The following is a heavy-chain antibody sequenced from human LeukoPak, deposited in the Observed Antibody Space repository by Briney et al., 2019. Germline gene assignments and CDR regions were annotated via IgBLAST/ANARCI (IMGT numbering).Heavy chain of an antibody. CDR3: ARAITMVRGAKTFSY. D-gene: IGHD3-10*01. Sequence: ASVKVSCKASGYTFTSYGISWVRQAPGPGLEWMGWISTQNGNTGYAQKFQGRVTMTRNTSISTAYMELSSLRSEDTAVYYCARAITMVRGAKTFSYWGQGTLVTVSS. CDR2: ISTQNGNT. V-gene: IGHV1-8*01. CDR1: GYTFTSYG. J-gene: IGHJ4*02.